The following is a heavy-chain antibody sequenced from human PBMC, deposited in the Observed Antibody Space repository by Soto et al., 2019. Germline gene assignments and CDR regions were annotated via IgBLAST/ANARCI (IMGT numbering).Heavy chain of an antibody. CDR2: IYYSGST. V-gene: IGHV4-59*01. Sequence: PSETLSLTCTVSGGSISSYYWSWIRQPPGKGLEWIGYIYYSGSTNYNHSLKSRVTISVDTSKNQFSLKLSSVTAADTAVYYCARDKATAMVRGVSWFDPWGQGTLVTVSS. D-gene: IGHD5-18*01. J-gene: IGHJ5*02. CDR3: ARDKATAMVRGVSWFDP. CDR1: GGSISSYY.